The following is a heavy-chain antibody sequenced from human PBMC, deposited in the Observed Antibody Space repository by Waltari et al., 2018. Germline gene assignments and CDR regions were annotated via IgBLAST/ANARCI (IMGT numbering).Heavy chain of an antibody. J-gene: IGHJ5*02. D-gene: IGHD1-20*01. V-gene: IGHV3-9*01. Sequence: QLVESGGGLVQPGRSLRLSCAASGFTFDDYAMHWVRQAPGKGLEWVSGISWNSGSIGYADSVKGRFTISRDNAKNSLYLQMNSLRAEDTALYYCAKDSIFSAWGQGTLVTVSS. CDR3: AKDSIFSA. CDR2: ISWNSGSI. CDR1: GFTFDDYA.